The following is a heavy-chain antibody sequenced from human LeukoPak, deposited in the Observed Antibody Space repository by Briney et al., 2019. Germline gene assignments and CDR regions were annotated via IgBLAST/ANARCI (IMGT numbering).Heavy chain of an antibody. CDR1: GGSISSYY. Sequence: SETLSLTCTVSGGSISSYYWSWIRQRPGKGLEWIGYIYYSGSTNYNPSLKSRVTISVDTSKNQFSLKLSSVTAADTAVYYCVRDFDYYDSSGYRLYYFDYWGQGTLVTVSS. CDR3: VRDFDYYDSSGYRLYYFDY. CDR2: IYYSGST. D-gene: IGHD3-22*01. V-gene: IGHV4-59*01. J-gene: IGHJ4*02.